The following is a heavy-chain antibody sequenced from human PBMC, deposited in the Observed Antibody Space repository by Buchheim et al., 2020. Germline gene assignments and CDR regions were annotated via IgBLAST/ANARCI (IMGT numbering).Heavy chain of an antibody. V-gene: IGHV3-15*07. CDR1: GFTFSSYG. D-gene: IGHD6-19*01. J-gene: IGHJ4*02. Sequence: VQLVESGGGVVQPGRSLRLSCAASGFTFSSYGMHWVRQAPGKGLEWVGRIKSKTDGGTTDYAAPVKGRFTISRDDSKNTLYLQMNSLKTEDTAVYYCTTDGGLAVEYYFDYWGQGTL. CDR3: TTDGGLAVEYYFDY. CDR2: IKSKTDGGTT.